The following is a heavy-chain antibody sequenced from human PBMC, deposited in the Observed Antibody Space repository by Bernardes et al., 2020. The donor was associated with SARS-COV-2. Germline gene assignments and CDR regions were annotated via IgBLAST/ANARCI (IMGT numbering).Heavy chain of an antibody. CDR3: VKDKGTGSTEPCDD. V-gene: IGHV3-23*01. CDR2: IRGNGEST. D-gene: IGHD2-2*01. CDR1: GFTFTNYA. J-gene: IGHJ4*02. Sequence: GGSLRLSRAASGFTFTNYAMSWVRQAPGKGLEWISAIRGNGESTYYADSVKGRFTISRDISKSKLYLQMNSLRSEDTALYYCVKDKGTGSTEPCDDWGQGTLVTVSS.